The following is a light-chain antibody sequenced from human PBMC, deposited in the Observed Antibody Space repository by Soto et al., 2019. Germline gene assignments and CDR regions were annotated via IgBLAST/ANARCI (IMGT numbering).Light chain of an antibody. J-gene: IGLJ2*01. CDR1: TNDVGAYDY. V-gene: IGLV2-14*03. CDR3: TSYTTGDTFA. CDR2: DVS. Sequence: QSALTQPASVSGSPGQSNTISCTGTTNDVGAYDYVSWYQHHPGKAPRLMIFDVSDRPSGVSNRFSGSKSGNTASLTISGLQAEDEADYYCTSYTTGDTFAFGGGTKLTVL.